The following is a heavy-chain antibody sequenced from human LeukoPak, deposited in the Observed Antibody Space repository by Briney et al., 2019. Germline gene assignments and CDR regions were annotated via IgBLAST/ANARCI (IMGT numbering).Heavy chain of an antibody. CDR3: GSGEVEQWLVESAFDI. D-gene: IGHD6-19*01. J-gene: IGHJ3*02. CDR1: GHRVSRNIAA. Sequence: SETLSLTCGLSGHRVSRNIAACNWIRQSPSGGSEWQGRPYYWSKMYNDYAVSVKSRITFKPAISKNQFILKLNSVTPEDTALYSWGSGEVEQWLVESAFDIWGQGTMVTVSS. CDR2: PYYWSKMYN. V-gene: IGHV6-1*01.